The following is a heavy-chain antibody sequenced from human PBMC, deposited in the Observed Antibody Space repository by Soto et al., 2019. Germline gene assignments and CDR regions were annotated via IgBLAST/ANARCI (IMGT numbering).Heavy chain of an antibody. V-gene: IGHV1-69*01. J-gene: IGHJ4*02. CDR1: GGTFSSDA. Sequence: QVQLVQSGAEMKKPGSSVKVSCKASGGTFSSDAICWVRQAPGQGLEWMGGTIPMFNTVHYAQKFLGRVTITADESMSTAYMELNSLRFEYTAVYYCVRDGLYCSRDYWGQGTLVTVSS. CDR2: TIPMFNTV. CDR3: VRDGLYCSRDY. D-gene: IGHD2-8*02.